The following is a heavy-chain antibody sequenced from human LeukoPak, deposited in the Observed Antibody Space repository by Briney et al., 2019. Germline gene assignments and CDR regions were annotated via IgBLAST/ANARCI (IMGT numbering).Heavy chain of an antibody. Sequence: GGSLRLSCAASGFTFSSYAMSWVRQAPGKGLEWVTAISGSGGSTYYADSVKGRFTISRDNSKNTLYLQMNSLRAEDTAVYYCAKDLRSSGWYYFDYWGQGTLVTVSS. CDR1: GFTFSSYA. D-gene: IGHD6-19*01. J-gene: IGHJ4*02. CDR2: ISGSGGST. CDR3: AKDLRSSGWYYFDY. V-gene: IGHV3-23*01.